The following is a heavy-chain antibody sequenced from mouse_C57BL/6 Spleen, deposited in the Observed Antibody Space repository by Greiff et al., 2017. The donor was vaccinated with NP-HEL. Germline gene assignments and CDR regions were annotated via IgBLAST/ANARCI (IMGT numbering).Heavy chain of an antibody. J-gene: IGHJ4*01. CDR3: TTGDYDDDYYAMDY. D-gene: IGHD2-4*01. Sequence: VHVKQSGAELVRPGASVKLSCTASGFNIKDYYRHWVKQRPEQGLGGLGRIEPGDGDTEYAPKFRGKATMTADTSSNTAYLQLSSLTSEDTAVYYCTTGDYDDDYYAMDYWGQGTSVTVSS. V-gene: IGHV14-1*01. CDR1: GFNIKDYY. CDR2: IEPGDGDT.